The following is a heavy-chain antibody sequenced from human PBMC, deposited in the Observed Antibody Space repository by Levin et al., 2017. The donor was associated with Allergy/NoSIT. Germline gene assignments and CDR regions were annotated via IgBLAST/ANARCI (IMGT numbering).Heavy chain of an antibody. CDR2: IYYSGST. CDR3: ASQQLVTAY. Sequence: SETLSLTCTVSGVSISSSSYYWGWIRQPPGKGLEWIGSIYYSGSTYYNPSLKSRVTISLDTSKNQFSLKLTSVTAADTAVYYCASQQLVTAYWGQGTLVTVSS. V-gene: IGHV4-39*01. J-gene: IGHJ4*02. CDR1: GVSISSSSYY. D-gene: IGHD6-13*01.